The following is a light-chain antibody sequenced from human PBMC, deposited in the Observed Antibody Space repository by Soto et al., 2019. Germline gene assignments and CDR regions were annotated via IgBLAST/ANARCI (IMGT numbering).Light chain of an antibody. CDR2: GAS. J-gene: IGKJ4*01. CDR1: QSVSSN. V-gene: IGKV3-15*01. Sequence: EIVMTQSPATLSVSPGERATLSCRASQSVSSNLAWYQQKPGQAPRLLIYGASTRATGIPARFGGSGSGTEFTLTIGSLQSEDFAVYYCQQYNNWPLFGGGTKVEIK. CDR3: QQYNNWPL.